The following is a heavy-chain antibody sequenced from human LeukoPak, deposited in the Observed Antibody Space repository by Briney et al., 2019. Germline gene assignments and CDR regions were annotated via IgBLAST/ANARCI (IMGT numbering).Heavy chain of an antibody. CDR1: GGSISSGSYY. Sequence: PSETLSLTCTVSGGSISSGSYYWSWIRQPAGKGLEWIGRIYTSGSTNYNPSLKSRVTISVDTSKNQFSLKLSSVTAADTAVYYCARGAYYYDSSGPMFHWGQGTLVTVSS. J-gene: IGHJ4*02. V-gene: IGHV4-61*02. D-gene: IGHD3-22*01. CDR2: IYTSGST. CDR3: ARGAYYYDSSGPMFH.